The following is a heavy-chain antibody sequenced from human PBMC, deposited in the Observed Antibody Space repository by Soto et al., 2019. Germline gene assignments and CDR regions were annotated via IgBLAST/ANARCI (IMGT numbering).Heavy chain of an antibody. D-gene: IGHD2-21*02. CDR1: GFSLSTSEEG. J-gene: IGHJ1*01. CDR2: IYWDDDK. V-gene: IGHV2-5*02. CDR3: VHRADMGGDMCLPGD. Sequence: QITLKESGPTLVKPTQTLTLTCTFSGFSLSTSEEGVGWIHQPPGKALEWLALIYWDDDKRYSPSLKSRLTTTKDTYKNHVFLTRTNMDPVDAATYYGVHRADMGGDMCLPGDWGQGTLATVSS.